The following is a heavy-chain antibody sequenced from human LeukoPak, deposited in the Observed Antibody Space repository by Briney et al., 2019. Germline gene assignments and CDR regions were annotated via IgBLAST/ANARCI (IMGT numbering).Heavy chain of an antibody. V-gene: IGHV3-33*01. CDR1: GFKFSNHG. D-gene: IGHD5-12*01. Sequence: PGRSLRLSCTASGFKFSNHGMHWVRQAPGRGLEWVAVIWNDGSNENYGDSVKGRFTISRDNSKNTVYLQMNSLRDEDTAVYYCAREGYSAYDVGFEDWGQGTLVTVST. CDR3: AREGYSAYDVGFED. CDR2: IWNDGSNE. J-gene: IGHJ4*02.